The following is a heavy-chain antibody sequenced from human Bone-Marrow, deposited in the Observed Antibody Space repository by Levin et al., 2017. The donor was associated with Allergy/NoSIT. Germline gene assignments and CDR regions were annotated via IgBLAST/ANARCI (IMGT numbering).Heavy chain of an antibody. Sequence: SGGSLRLSCAASGFTFSSYWLHWVRQAPGKGLVWVSRIDEDASITNYADSVKGRFTISRDNAKNTLYLQMNSLRAEDTAVYFCARESGSGSYYYYYMDVWGKGTTVTVSS. V-gene: IGHV3-74*01. CDR2: IDEDASIT. D-gene: IGHD3-10*01. CDR3: ARESGSGSYYYYYMDV. CDR1: GFTFSSYW. J-gene: IGHJ6*03.